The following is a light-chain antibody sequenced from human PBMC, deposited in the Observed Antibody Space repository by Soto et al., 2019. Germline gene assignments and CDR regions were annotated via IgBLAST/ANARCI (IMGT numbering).Light chain of an antibody. V-gene: IGKV3-20*01. Sequence: EIGLTQSPATLSLSPGERATLSCRASQSVSSSHLAWYQQKPGQAPRLLIYGASSRATGIPDRFSGSGSGTNFTLTISRLEPEDFVVYYCQQYGSSPPLTFGGGTKVEIK. J-gene: IGKJ4*01. CDR1: QSVSSSH. CDR2: GAS. CDR3: QQYGSSPPLT.